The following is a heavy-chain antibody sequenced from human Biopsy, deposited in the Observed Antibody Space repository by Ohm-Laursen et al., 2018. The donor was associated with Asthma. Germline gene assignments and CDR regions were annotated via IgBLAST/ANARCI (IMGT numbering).Heavy chain of an antibody. CDR1: GYNFISFA. V-gene: IGHV1-69*01. Sequence: SSVKVSCKASGYNFISFAIHWVRQAPGQRLEWMGEIIPIYRTTNYAQKFQGRVTITADESTSTAYMELSSLRADDTAVYYCARGGYYGDRRYHDGMDVWGQGTTVTVSS. CDR2: IIPIYRTT. J-gene: IGHJ6*02. D-gene: IGHD4-17*01. CDR3: ARGGYYGDRRYHDGMDV.